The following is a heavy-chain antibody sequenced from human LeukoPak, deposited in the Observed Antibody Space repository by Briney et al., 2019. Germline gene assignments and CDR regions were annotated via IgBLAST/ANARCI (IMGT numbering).Heavy chain of an antibody. CDR2: IYYSGST. Sequence: SETLSLTCTVSGVSISRYYWSWIRQPPGKGLEWIGNIYYSGSTNYNPSLKSRVTISVDTSKNQFSLKLSSVTAADTAVYYCARVQESGWSLYYFDYWGQGTLVTVSS. J-gene: IGHJ4*02. CDR1: GVSISRYY. CDR3: ARVQESGWSLYYFDY. D-gene: IGHD6-19*01. V-gene: IGHV4-59*01.